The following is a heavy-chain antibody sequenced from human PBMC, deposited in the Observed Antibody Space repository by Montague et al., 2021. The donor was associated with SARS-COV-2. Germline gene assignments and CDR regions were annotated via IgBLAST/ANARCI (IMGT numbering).Heavy chain of an antibody. CDR1: GGSISNYY. V-gene: IGHV4-59*08. D-gene: IGHD1-1*01. CDR3: ARHENGGGGLDI. CDR2: IYYSGST. J-gene: IGHJ4*02. Sequence: SETLSLTCTVSGGSISNYYWSWIRQPPGKGLEWIGYIYYSGSTNYNPSLKSRVTISVDTSKNQFSLKLSSVTAADTAVYYCARHENGGGGLDIWGQGTLVTVSS.